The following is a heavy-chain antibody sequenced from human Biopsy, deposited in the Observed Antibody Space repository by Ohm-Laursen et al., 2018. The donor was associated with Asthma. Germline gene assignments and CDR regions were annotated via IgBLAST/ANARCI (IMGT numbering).Heavy chain of an antibody. CDR1: GAYIGSRDHH. CDR2: VFWSGTT. D-gene: IGHD4-17*01. Sequence: DTLSLTCSVGGAYIGSRDHHWSWIRQSPGTGLEWIGFVFWSGTTHYNRSLERRLSISIDTTRNEFSMTLRSVTAADTAVYFCARVASYGDLYFGIDVWGPGTTVSVS. V-gene: IGHV4-30-4*02. CDR3: ARVASYGDLYFGIDV. J-gene: IGHJ6*02.